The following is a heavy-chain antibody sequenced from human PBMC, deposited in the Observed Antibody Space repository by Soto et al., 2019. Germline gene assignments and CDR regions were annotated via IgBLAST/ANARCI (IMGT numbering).Heavy chain of an antibody. CDR2: INPNSGGT. Sequence: ASVKVSCKASGYTFTGYYMHWVRQAPGQGLEWMGWINPNSGGTNYAQKFQGRVTMTTDTSTSTAYMELRSLRSDDTAVYYCASRPLTYDSSGYFCYWGQGTLVTVSS. D-gene: IGHD3-22*01. J-gene: IGHJ4*02. V-gene: IGHV1-2*02. CDR3: ASRPLTYDSSGYFCY. CDR1: GYTFTGYY.